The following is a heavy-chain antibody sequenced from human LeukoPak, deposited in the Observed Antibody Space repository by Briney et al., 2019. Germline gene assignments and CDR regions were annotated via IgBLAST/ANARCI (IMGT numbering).Heavy chain of an antibody. CDR1: GFIFSAYI. V-gene: IGHV3-72*01. CDR2: IRKKNAGNTT. D-gene: IGHD3-3*01. CDR3: TREGGEGDYTAFDL. Sequence: GGSLRLSCAASGFIFSAYIMDWVRQAPGKGLEWIGRIRKKNAGNTTEYAASVKGRFVVSRDDSKDSVFLQMNSLETEDTAVYYCTREGGEGDYTAFDLWGQGTMVTVSS. J-gene: IGHJ3*01.